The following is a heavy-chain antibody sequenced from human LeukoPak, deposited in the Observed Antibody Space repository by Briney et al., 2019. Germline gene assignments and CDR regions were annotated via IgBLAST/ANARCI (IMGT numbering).Heavy chain of an antibody. CDR3: AKISAARPSGLTDY. CDR2: ISGNGGST. V-gene: IGHV3-23*01. Sequence: GGSLRLSCAASGFTFSSYAMSWVRQAPGKGLEWVSAISGNGGSTYYADSVKGRFTISRDNSKNTLYLQMNSLRAEDTAVYYCAKISAARPSGLTDYWGQGTLVTVSS. D-gene: IGHD6-6*01. CDR1: GFTFSSYA. J-gene: IGHJ4*02.